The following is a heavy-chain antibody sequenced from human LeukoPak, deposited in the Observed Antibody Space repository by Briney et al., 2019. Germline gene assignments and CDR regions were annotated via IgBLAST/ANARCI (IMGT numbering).Heavy chain of an antibody. V-gene: IGHV3-73*01. CDR1: GFTFSGSA. Sequence: GGSLRLSCAASGFTFSGSAMHWVRQASGKGLEWVGRIRSKANSYATAYAASVKGRLTISRDDSKNTAYLQMNSLKTEDTAVYYCTSRYYYGSGSFDYWGQGTLVTVSS. CDR2: IRSKANSYAT. CDR3: TSRYYYGSGSFDY. D-gene: IGHD3-10*01. J-gene: IGHJ4*02.